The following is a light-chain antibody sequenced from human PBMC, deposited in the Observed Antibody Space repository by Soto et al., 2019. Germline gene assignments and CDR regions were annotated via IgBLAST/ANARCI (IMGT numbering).Light chain of an antibody. J-gene: IGKJ1*01. Sequence: EVLLTQSPGTLSLSPGERATLSCRASQSVSSSYLAWYQQKPGQAPRLLIYLTSNRAAGIPARFSGSGSGTDFTLTISDVEPEDFAVYYCHQRQSWPRTFGQGTKVDIK. CDR3: HQRQSWPRT. V-gene: IGKV3D-20*02. CDR2: LTS. CDR1: QSVSSSY.